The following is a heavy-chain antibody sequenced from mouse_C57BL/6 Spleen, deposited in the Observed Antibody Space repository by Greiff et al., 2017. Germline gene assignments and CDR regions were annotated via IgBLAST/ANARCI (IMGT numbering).Heavy chain of an antibody. D-gene: IGHD1-1*01. CDR2: IDPSDSYT. V-gene: IGHV1-69*01. CDR1: GYTFTSYW. Sequence: QVQLQQPGAELVMPGASVKLSCKASGYTFTSYWMHWVKQRPGQGLEWIGEIDPSDSYTNYNQKFKGKSTLTVDKSSSTAYMQLSSLTSEDSAVDYCARSVDAFAYWGQGTMVTVSA. CDR3: ARSVDAFAY. J-gene: IGHJ3*01.